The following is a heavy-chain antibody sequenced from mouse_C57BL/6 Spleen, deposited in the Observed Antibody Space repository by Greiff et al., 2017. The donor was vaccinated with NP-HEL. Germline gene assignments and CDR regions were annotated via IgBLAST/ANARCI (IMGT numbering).Heavy chain of an antibody. Sequence: QVQLQQSGPELVKPGASVKISCKASGYAFSSSWMNWVKQRPGKGLEWIGRIYPGDGDTNYNGKFKGKATLTADKSSSTAYMQLSSLTSEDSAVYLCARGSSGYLYYFDYWGQGTTLTVSS. D-gene: IGHD3-2*02. CDR1: GYAFSSSW. J-gene: IGHJ2*01. V-gene: IGHV1-82*01. CDR2: IYPGDGDT. CDR3: ARGSSGYLYYFDY.